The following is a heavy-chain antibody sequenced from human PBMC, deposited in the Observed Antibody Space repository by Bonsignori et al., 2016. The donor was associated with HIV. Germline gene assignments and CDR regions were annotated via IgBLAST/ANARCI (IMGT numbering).Heavy chain of an antibody. CDR3: ARDRYYYGSGSHNWFDP. V-gene: IGHV4-61*02. D-gene: IGHD3-10*01. CDR2: IYTSGST. J-gene: IGHJ5*02. CDR1: GGSISSGSYY. Sequence: SETLSLTCTVSGGSISSGSYYWSWIRQPAGKGLEWIGRIYTSGSTNYNPSLKSRVTISVDTSKNQFSLKLSSVTAADTAVYYCARDRYYYGSGSHNWFDPWGQGTLVTVSS.